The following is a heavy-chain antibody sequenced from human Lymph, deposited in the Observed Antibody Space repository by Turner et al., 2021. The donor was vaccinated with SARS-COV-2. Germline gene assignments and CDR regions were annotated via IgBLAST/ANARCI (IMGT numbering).Heavy chain of an antibody. D-gene: IGHD3-22*01. CDR3: ARDRDSSGWVDY. Sequence: QVQLVESGGGVVQPGRSLRLSCDASGFPFSSYAMHWVRQAPGKGLEWVAFISYDESDKYYADSVKGRFTFSRDNSKNTLYLRMNSLRAEDTAVYNCARDRDSSGWVDYWGQGTLVTVSS. CDR2: ISYDESDK. J-gene: IGHJ4*02. CDR1: GFPFSSYA. V-gene: IGHV3-30*04.